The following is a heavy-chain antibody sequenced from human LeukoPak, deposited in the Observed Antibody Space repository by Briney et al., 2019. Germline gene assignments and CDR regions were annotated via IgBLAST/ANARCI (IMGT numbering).Heavy chain of an antibody. CDR2: ISGYNGNT. CDR1: GYSFSSYG. CDR3: ARDRTVLSDYYYMDV. D-gene: IGHD3-10*01. J-gene: IGHJ6*03. Sequence: ASVKVSCKASGYSFSSYGISWVRQAPGQGLEWMGWISGYNGNTNYAQRPQGRVTMTTVTSTNTAYMELRSLRSDDTAVYYCARDRTVLSDYYYMDVWGKGTTVTVSS. V-gene: IGHV1-18*01.